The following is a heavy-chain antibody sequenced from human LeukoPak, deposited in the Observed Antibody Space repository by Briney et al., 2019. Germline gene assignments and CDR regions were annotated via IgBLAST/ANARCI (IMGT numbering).Heavy chain of an antibody. CDR1: GGSFSGYY. CDR2: INHSGST. J-gene: IGHJ5*02. V-gene: IGHV4-34*01. CDR3: ARGGCSSTSCYVGADNWFDP. D-gene: IGHD2-2*01. Sequence: SETLSLTCAVYGGSFSGYYWSWIRQPPGKGLEWIGEINHSGSTNYNPSLKSRATISVDTSKNQFSLKLSSVTAADTAVYYCARGGCSSTSCYVGADNWFDPWGQGTLVTVSS.